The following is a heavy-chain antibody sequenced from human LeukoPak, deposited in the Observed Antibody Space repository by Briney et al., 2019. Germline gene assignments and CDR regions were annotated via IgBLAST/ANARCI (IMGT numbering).Heavy chain of an antibody. CDR2: ISYDGSNK. CDR3: ARAWSCSGGSCYSGIDY. J-gene: IGHJ4*02. D-gene: IGHD2-15*01. CDR1: GFTFSSYA. V-gene: IGHV3-30*04. Sequence: PGGSLRLSCAASGFTFSSYAMHWVRQAPGKGLEWVAVISYDGSNKYYADSVKGRFTISRDNSKNTLYLQMNSLRAEDTAVYYCARAWSCSGGSCYSGIDYWGQGTPVTVSS.